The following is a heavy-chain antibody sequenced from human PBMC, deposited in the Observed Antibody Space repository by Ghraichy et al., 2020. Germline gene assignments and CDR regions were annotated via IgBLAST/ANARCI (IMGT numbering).Heavy chain of an antibody. Sequence: GESLNISCAASGVTVSREYMSWVRQAPGKGLEWVSVIYSGGNTYYADSVKGRFTISRDNSKNTVYLQMNSLRAEDTAIYFCARDVPDHYSYVWGTYRYTGAFDHGGQGTLVTVSS. J-gene: IGHJ4*02. CDR2: IYSGGNT. V-gene: IGHV3-66*01. CDR1: GVTVSREY. CDR3: ARDVPDHYSYVWGTYRYTGAFDH. D-gene: IGHD3-16*02.